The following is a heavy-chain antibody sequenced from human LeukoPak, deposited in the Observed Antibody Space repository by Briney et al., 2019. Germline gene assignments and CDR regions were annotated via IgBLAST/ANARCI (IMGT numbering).Heavy chain of an antibody. D-gene: IGHD4-23*01. CDR1: GFTFSSYW. CDR3: AKIGYGGNSGPDY. J-gene: IGHJ4*02. Sequence: GGSLRLSCAASGFTFSSYWMSWVRQAPGKGLEWVSTVSGSGGSTYYADSVKGRFTISRDNSKNTLYLQMNSLRAEDTAVYYCAKIGYGGNSGPDYWGQGTLVTVSS. V-gene: IGHV3-23*01. CDR2: VSGSGGST.